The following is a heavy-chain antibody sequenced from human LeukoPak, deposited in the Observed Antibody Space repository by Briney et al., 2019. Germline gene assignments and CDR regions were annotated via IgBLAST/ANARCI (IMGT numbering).Heavy chain of an antibody. CDR1: GFTVSSNY. D-gene: IGHD2-2*01. V-gene: IGHV3-66*01. J-gene: IGHJ4*02. Sequence: GGSLRLSCAASGFTVSSNYMSWVRQAPGKGLEWVSVIYSGGSTYYADSVKGRFTISRDNSKNTLYLQMNSLRAEDTAVCYCARDCSSTSCSGYWGQGTLVTVSS. CDR2: IYSGGST. CDR3: ARDCSSTSCSGY.